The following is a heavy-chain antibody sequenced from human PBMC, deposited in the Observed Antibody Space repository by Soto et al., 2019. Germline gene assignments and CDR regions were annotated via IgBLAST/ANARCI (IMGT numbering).Heavy chain of an antibody. J-gene: IGHJ2*01. V-gene: IGHV4-34*01. D-gene: IGHD1-1*01. CDR2: INHSGST. CDR1: GGSFSGYY. CDR3: ARGRNWPYWYFDL. Sequence: QVQLQQWGAGLLKPSETLSLTCAVYGGSFSGYYWSWIRQPPGKGLEWIGEINHSGSTNYNPSLKSRVTLSVDTSKNQFSLKLSSVTAADTAVYYCARGRNWPYWYFDLWGRDTLVTVSS.